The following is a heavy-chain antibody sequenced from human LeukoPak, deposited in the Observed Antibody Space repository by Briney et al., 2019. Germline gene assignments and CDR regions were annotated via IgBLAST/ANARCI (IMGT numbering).Heavy chain of an antibody. CDR2: INPNSGGT. J-gene: IGHJ5*02. D-gene: IGHD6-13*01. V-gene: IGHV1-2*04. CDR3: ARGGEYSSSWYWFDP. Sequence: GASVKVSCKASGYTFTGYYMHWVRRAPGQGLEWMGWINPNSGGTNYAQKFQGWVTMTRDTSISTAYMELSRLRSDDTAVYYCARGGEYSSSWYWFDPWGQGTLVTVSS. CDR1: GYTFTGYY.